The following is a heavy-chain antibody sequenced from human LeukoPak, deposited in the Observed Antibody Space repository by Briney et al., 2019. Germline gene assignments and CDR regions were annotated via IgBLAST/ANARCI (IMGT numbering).Heavy chain of an antibody. CDR3: ARLLKRSSGCYFDY. D-gene: IGHD6-19*01. CDR2: IYYSGGT. V-gene: IGHV4-39*01. J-gene: IGHJ4*02. Sequence: SETLSLTCTVSGGSISSSSYYWGWIRQPPGKGLEWIGSIYYSGGTYYNPSLKSRVTISVDTSKNQFSLKLSSVTAADTAVYYCARLLKRSSGCYFDYWGQGTLVTVSS. CDR1: GGSISSSSYY.